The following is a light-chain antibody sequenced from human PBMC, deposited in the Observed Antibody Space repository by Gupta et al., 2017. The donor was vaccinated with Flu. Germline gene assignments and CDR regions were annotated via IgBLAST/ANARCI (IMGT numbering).Light chain of an antibody. CDR3: QQSYSTPYS. CDR1: QSISSY. J-gene: IGKJ2*03. CDR2: AAS. Sequence: SPSSLSASVGDRVTITCRASQSISSYLNWYQQKPGKAPKLLIYAASSLQSGVPSRFSGSGSGTDFTLTISSLQPEDFATYYCQQSYSTPYSFGQGTKLEIK. V-gene: IGKV1-39*01.